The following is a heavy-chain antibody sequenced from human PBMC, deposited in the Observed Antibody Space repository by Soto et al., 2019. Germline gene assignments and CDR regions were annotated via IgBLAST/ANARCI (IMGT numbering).Heavy chain of an antibody. D-gene: IGHD3-3*01. Sequence: GGSLRLSCAASGSTFSSYAMSWVRQAPGKGLEWVSAISGSGGSTYYADSVKGRFTISRGNSKNTLYLQMNSLRAEDTAVYYCAKETGFWSGNAAIKPLYYYYGMDVWGQGTTVTVSS. CDR1: GSTFSSYA. J-gene: IGHJ6*02. CDR2: ISGSGGST. CDR3: AKETGFWSGNAAIKPLYYYYGMDV. V-gene: IGHV3-23*01.